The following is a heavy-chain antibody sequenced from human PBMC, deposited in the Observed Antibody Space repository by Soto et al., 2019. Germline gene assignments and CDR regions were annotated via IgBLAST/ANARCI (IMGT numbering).Heavy chain of an antibody. CDR2: IYYSGST. J-gene: IGHJ5*02. D-gene: IGHD1-26*01. Sequence: PSETLSLTCSVSGGSISSFSWSWIRQPPGKGLEWIGYIYYSGSTNYNPSLKSRATISVDTSKNQFSLNLTSVSTTDTAVYYCARGRGRSGGVDHWGQGTLVTVSS. CDR1: GGSISSFS. CDR3: ARGRGRSGGVDH. V-gene: IGHV4-59*01.